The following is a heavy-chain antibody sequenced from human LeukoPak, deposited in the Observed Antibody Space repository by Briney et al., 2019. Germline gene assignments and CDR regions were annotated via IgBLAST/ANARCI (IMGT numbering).Heavy chain of an antibody. CDR3: ARFEYSRDY. Sequence: GGSLRLSCAASGFTFRNYAMSWVRQAPGKGLEWVSVFYSGGSTYYADSVKGRFTISRHNSKNTLYLQMNSLRAEDTAVYYCARFEYSRDYWGQGTLVTVSS. D-gene: IGHD6-6*01. J-gene: IGHJ4*02. CDR1: GFTFRNYA. CDR2: FYSGGST. V-gene: IGHV3-53*04.